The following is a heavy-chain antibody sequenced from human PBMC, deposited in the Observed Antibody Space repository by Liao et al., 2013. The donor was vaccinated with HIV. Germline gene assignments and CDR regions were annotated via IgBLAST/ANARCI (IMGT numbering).Heavy chain of an antibody. CDR1: GGSISSGGYY. J-gene: IGHJ2*01. V-gene: IGHV4-61*02. CDR2: IYTSGST. CDR3: ARGSKKYFDWLLDTDWYFDL. D-gene: IGHD3-9*01. Sequence: QVHLQESGPGLVKPSQTLSLTCTVSGGSISSGGYYWSWIRQPAGKGLEWLGRIYTSGSTNYNPSLKSRVTISVDTSKNQFSLKLSSVTAADTAVYYCARGSKKYFDWLLDTDWYFDLWGRGTLVTVSS.